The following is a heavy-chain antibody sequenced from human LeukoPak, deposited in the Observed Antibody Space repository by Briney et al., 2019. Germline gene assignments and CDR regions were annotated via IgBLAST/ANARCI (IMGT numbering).Heavy chain of an antibody. V-gene: IGHV4-34*01. CDR2: VNHSGST. Sequence: PSETLSLTCAVYGGSFSGYYWSWIRQPPGKGLEWIGEVNHSGSTNYNPSLKSRVTISVDTSKNQFSLKLSSVTAADTAVYYCARGKSQYDYVWGRYRNPDRYFDYWGQGTLVTVSS. D-gene: IGHD3-16*02. J-gene: IGHJ4*02. CDR3: ARGKSQYDYVWGRYRNPDRYFDY. CDR1: GGSFSGYY.